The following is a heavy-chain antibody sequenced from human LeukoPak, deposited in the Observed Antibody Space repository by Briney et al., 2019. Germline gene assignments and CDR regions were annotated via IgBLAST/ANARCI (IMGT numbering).Heavy chain of an antibody. D-gene: IGHD5-12*01. CDR2: ISSSGSTI. CDR3: AGDLGGYDASGRDPFDY. J-gene: IGHJ4*02. V-gene: IGHV3-11*01. CDR1: GFTFSDYY. Sequence: GGSLRLSCAASGFTFSDYYMSWIRRAPGKGLEWVSYISSSGSTIYYADSVKGRFTISRDNAKNSLYLQMNSLRAEDTAVYYCAGDLGGYDASGRDPFDYWGQGTLVTVSS.